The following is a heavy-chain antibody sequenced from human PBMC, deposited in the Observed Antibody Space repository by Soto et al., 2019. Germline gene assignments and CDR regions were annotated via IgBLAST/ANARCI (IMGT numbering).Heavy chain of an antibody. V-gene: IGHV4-59*01. CDR1: GGSINNYY. Sequence: QVQLQESGPGLVKPSETLSLTCTVSGGSINNYYWSWIRQPPGKGLEWIGYIYDSGSTNYNPSLKSRVTMSVDTSKNQFSLNLSSVTAADTAVYYCAREHGFGYGLNYFDPWGQGTLVTVSS. D-gene: IGHD5-18*01. CDR3: AREHGFGYGLNYFDP. CDR2: IYDSGST. J-gene: IGHJ5*02.